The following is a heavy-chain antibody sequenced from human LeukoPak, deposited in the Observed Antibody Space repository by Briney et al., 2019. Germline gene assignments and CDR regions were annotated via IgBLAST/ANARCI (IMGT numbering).Heavy chain of an antibody. V-gene: IGHV3-23*01. CDR2: IIVGAEYI. D-gene: IGHD3-3*01. Sequence: PGGSLRLSCAASGFTFSTYVMNWFRQAPGKGLEWVSTIIVGAEYIFYAHSVKGRFTISRDDSNNALYLQTHSLRAEDTALYYCASGPPFLKYFEYWGQGTLVTVSS. CDR1: GFTFSTYV. J-gene: IGHJ4*02. CDR3: ASGPPFLKYFEY.